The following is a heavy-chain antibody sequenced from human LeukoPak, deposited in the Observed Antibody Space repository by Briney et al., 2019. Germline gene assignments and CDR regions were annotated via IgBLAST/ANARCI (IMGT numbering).Heavy chain of an antibody. D-gene: IGHD3-10*01. V-gene: IGHV3-48*03. J-gene: IGHJ4*02. Sequence: GGSLRLSCAASGFTFSSYEMNWVRQAPGKGLEWVSYISSSGSTIYYADSVKGRFTISRDNAKNSLYLQVNSLRAEDTAVYYCARGPYGSGSYWFDYWGQGTLVTVSS. CDR3: ARGPYGSGSYWFDY. CDR1: GFTFSSYE. CDR2: ISSSGSTI.